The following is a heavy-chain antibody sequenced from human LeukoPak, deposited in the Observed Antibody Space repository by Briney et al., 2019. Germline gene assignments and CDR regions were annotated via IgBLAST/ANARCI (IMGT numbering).Heavy chain of an antibody. CDR2: ISGSGGST. Sequence: GGSLRLSCAASGFTFSSYAMRWVRQPPGKGVAWVSAISGSGGSTYNADSVKGRFTISRDNSKNTLYLQMNSLRAEDTAVYYCAKLRWLQFAGWYFDYWGQGTLVTVSS. J-gene: IGHJ4*02. CDR3: AKLRWLQFAGWYFDY. D-gene: IGHD5-24*01. CDR1: GFTFSSYA. V-gene: IGHV3-23*01.